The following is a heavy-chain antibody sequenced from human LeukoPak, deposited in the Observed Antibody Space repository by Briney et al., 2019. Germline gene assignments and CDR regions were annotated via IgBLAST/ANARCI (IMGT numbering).Heavy chain of an antibody. Sequence: GGSLRLSCAVSGFTFSSYWMHWVRQAPGKGLVWVSHIKTDGSTTAYADSVKGRFTISRDNSKNTLYLQMNSLRAEDTAVYYCAKDLQTVDCDYWGQGTLVTVSS. D-gene: IGHD4-23*01. CDR2: IKTDGSTT. CDR3: AKDLQTVDCDY. V-gene: IGHV3-74*01. CDR1: GFTFSSYW. J-gene: IGHJ4*02.